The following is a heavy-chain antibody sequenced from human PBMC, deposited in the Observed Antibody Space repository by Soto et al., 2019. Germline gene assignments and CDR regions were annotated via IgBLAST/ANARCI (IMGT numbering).Heavy chain of an antibody. D-gene: IGHD3-3*01. CDR3: ARGYYDFWSGVYYYGMDV. CDR1: GGSISSYY. CDR2: IYYSGST. J-gene: IGHJ6*02. Sequence: SLTCTVSGGSISSYYWSWIRQPPGKGLEWIGYIYYSGSTNYNPSLKSRVTISVDTSKNQFSLKLSSVTAADTAVYYCARGYYDFWSGVYYYGMDVWGQGTTVTVSS. V-gene: IGHV4-59*01.